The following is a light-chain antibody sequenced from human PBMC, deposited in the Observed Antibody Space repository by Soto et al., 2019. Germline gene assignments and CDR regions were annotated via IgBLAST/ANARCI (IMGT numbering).Light chain of an antibody. V-gene: IGKV3-20*01. CDR2: GPS. CDR3: QQYNNWYS. Sequence: EIVLTQSPVTLSLSPGESATLSCRASQSVSSSYLAWYQQKPGQAPRLLIYGPSSRATGIPDRFSGSGSGTDFTLTISRLEPEDFAVFYCQQYNNWYSFGQGTKLEIK. J-gene: IGKJ2*03. CDR1: QSVSSSY.